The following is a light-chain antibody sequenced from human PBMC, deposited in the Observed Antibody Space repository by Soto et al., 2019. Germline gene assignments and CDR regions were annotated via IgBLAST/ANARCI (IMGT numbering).Light chain of an antibody. Sequence: EIVLTQSPATLSLSPGERDTLSCRASQSVSSYLAWYQQKPGQAPRLLIYDASNRATGIPARFSGGGSGTVLTLTISSLEPEDFAVYYCQQRSNWPTFGQGTKVDIK. J-gene: IGKJ1*01. V-gene: IGKV3-11*01. CDR3: QQRSNWPT. CDR1: QSVSSY. CDR2: DAS.